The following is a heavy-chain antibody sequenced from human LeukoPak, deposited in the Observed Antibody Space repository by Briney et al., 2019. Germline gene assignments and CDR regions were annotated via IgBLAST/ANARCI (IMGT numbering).Heavy chain of an antibody. V-gene: IGHV1-69*13. CDR3: ARRGDGYNQVYYYGMDV. CDR2: IIPIFGTA. D-gene: IGHD5-24*01. J-gene: IGHJ6*02. Sequence: ASVKVSCKASGGTFSSYAISWVRQAPGQGLEWMGGIIPIFGTANYAQKFQGRVTITADESTSTAYMELSSLGSEDTAVYYCARRGDGYNQVYYYGMDVWGQGTTVTVSS. CDR1: GGTFSSYA.